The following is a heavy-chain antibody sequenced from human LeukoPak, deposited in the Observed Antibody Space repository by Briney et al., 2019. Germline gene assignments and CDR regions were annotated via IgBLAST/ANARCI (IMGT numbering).Heavy chain of an antibody. CDR3: ARDPYKHNDFGNYGAFDI. CDR2: IKQDGSET. D-gene: IGHD4-11*01. J-gene: IGHJ3*02. CDR1: GFTFSSHW. Sequence: PGGSLRLSCAASGFTFSSHWMTWVRQAPGKGLEWVANIKQDGSETQYVDSVKGRFTISRDNAKNSLYLQMNGLRAEDTAVYYCARDPYKHNDFGNYGAFDIWGQGTMVTVSS. V-gene: IGHV3-7*01.